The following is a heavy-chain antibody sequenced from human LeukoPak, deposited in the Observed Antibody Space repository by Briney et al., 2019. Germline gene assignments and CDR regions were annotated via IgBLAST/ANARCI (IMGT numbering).Heavy chain of an antibody. Sequence: ASVKVSCKASGYTFIVYYIHWVRQAPGQGLEWLGWIDPRTGDTNYAQNFQGRVTMTRDTSVSTAYMELSSLTSDDTAVYYCARDWELRWSQGAFDYWGRGSLVTVSS. J-gene: IGHJ4*02. V-gene: IGHV1-2*02. CDR1: GYTFIVYY. D-gene: IGHD4-23*01. CDR3: ARDWELRWSQGAFDY. CDR2: IDPRTGDT.